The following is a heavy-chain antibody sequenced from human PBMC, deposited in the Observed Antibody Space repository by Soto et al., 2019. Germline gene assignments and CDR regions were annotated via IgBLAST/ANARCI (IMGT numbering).Heavy chain of an antibody. V-gene: IGHV1-69*12. J-gene: IGHJ4*02. Sequence: QVQLVQSGAEVKKPGSSVKVSCKASGGTFGSDSFSWVRQAPGQGLEWMGGIIPMFDTPIYAQKFQDRVTITADESTSTAYMQLSSLRYGDPAVYYCARSGGLDRDFNYWGQGSLGTVSS. CDR2: IIPMFDTP. CDR1: GGTFGSDS. D-gene: IGHD2-15*01. CDR3: ARSGGLDRDFNY.